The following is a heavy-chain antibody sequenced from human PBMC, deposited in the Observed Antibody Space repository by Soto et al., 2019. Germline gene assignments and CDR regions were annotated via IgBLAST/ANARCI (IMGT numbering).Heavy chain of an antibody. V-gene: IGHV4-34*01. CDR1: GGSFSGYY. Sequence: PSETLSLTCAVYGGSFSGYYWSWIRQPPGKGLEWIGEINHIGSTNYNPSLKSRVTISVDMSKNQFSLKLSSVTAADTAVYYCASVTSSGWIDYWGQGALVTVSS. D-gene: IGHD6-19*01. J-gene: IGHJ4*02. CDR3: ASVTSSGWIDY. CDR2: INHIGST.